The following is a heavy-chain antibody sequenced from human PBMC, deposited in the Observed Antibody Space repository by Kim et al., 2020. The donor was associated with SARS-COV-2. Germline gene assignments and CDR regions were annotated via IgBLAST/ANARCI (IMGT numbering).Heavy chain of an antibody. V-gene: IGHV3-21*01. J-gene: IGHJ4*02. CDR3: ASYHAYTYSSSWYYFDY. D-gene: IGHD6-13*01. Sequence: VKGRFTISRDNAKNSLYLQMNSLRAEDTAVYYCASYHAYTYSSSWYYFDYWGQGTLVTVSS.